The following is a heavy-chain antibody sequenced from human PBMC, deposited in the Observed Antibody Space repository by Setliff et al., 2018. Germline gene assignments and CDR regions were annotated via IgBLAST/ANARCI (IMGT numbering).Heavy chain of an antibody. Sequence: SETLSLTCAVYGGSFSGYYWTWIRQPPGKGLEWIGEINHSGSSNYNPSLKGRATLSIDASKRQFSLKLTSVTAADTAVYYCARMSGLLYMDVWGKGTTVTVSS. CDR3: ARMSGLLYMDV. CDR2: INHSGSS. CDR1: GGSFSGYY. J-gene: IGHJ6*03. V-gene: IGHV4-34*01. D-gene: IGHD6-25*01.